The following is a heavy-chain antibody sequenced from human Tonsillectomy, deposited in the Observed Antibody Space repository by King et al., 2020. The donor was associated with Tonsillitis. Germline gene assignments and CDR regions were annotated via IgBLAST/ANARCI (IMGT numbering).Heavy chain of an antibody. CDR1: GGSISSYY. CDR2: IYDSGST. Sequence: VQLQESGPGLVKPSETLSLTCTVSGGSISSYYWSWIRQPPGKELEWIGYIYDSGSTNYNPSLKSRVALSVDTSQTQFSPKLSSVTAADTAVYYCATYGLDYWGQGTLVTVSS. V-gene: IGHV4-59*01. D-gene: IGHD3-10*01. CDR3: ATYGLDY. J-gene: IGHJ4*02.